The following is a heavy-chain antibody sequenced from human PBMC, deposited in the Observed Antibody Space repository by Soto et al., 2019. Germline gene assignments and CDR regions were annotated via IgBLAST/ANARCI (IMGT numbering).Heavy chain of an antibody. CDR3: ARGRRASAAAGNLGGPLPSFQH. J-gene: IGHJ1*01. V-gene: IGHV4-34*01. CDR1: GGSFSGYY. D-gene: IGHD6-13*01. Sequence: SETLSLTCAVYGGSFSGYYWSWIRQPPGKGLEWIGEINHSGSTNYNPSLKSRVTISVDTSKNQFSLKLSSVTAADTAVYYCARGRRASAAAGNLGGPLPSFQHWGQGTLVTVSS. CDR2: INHSGST.